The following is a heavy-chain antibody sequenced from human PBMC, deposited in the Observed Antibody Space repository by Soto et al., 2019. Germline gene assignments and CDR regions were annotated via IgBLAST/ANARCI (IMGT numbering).Heavy chain of an antibody. CDR1: GGSISSGGYY. D-gene: IGHD2-2*01. Sequence: QVQLQESGPGLVKPSQTLSLTCTVSGGSISSGGYYWSWIRQHPGKGLEWIGYIYYSGSTYYNPSLKSRVTISVDTSKNQFSLKLRSVTAADTAVYYCARYRSTSWYNWFDPWGQRTLVTVSS. V-gene: IGHV4-31*03. CDR3: ARYRSTSWYNWFDP. CDR2: IYYSGST. J-gene: IGHJ5*02.